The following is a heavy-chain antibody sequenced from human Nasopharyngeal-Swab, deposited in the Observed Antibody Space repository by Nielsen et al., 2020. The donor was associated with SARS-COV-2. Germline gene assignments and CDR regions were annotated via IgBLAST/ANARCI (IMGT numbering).Heavy chain of an antibody. CDR1: GFTFSTSD. CDR3: ARGGALYCGGDCYSENPNYGMDV. J-gene: IGHJ6*02. CDR2: IGTTGDT. D-gene: IGHD2-21*02. Sequence: GESLKISCAASGFTFSTSDMHWVRLVTGKGLEWVSAIGTTGDTYYGGSVKGRFTTSREDAKNSLYLQMNSLRAGDTAVYYCARGGALYCGGDCYSENPNYGMDVWGQGTTVIVSS. V-gene: IGHV3-13*01.